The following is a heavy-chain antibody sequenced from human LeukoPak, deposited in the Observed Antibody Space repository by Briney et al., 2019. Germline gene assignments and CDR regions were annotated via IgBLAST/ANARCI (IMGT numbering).Heavy chain of an antibody. D-gene: IGHD3-9*01. CDR1: GFTFSSYA. CDR2: XXXXGGST. J-gene: IGHJ6*04. Sequence: GGSLRLSCTASGFTFSSYAVSWVRQAPGKGLXXXXXXXXXGGSTYYADSVKGRFTISRDNSKNTLYLQVNSLRAEDTAVYYCAKDGNYDILTGYYRNYYYGMDVWGKGTTVTVSS. V-gene: IGHV3-23*01. CDR3: AKDGNYDILTGYYRNYYYGMDV.